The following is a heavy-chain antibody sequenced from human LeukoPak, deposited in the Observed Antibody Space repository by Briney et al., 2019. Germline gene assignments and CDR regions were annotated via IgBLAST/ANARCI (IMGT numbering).Heavy chain of an antibody. V-gene: IGHV1-18*01. J-gene: IGHJ6*03. CDR1: GYTFTSYG. Sequence: ASVKVSCKASGYTFTSYGISWVRQAPGQGLEWMGWISAYNGNTNYAQKLQGRVTMTTDTSTSTAYMELRSLRSDDTAVYYCARDQWYSSSSGIRLSYYYYMDVWGKGTTVTVSS. D-gene: IGHD6-6*01. CDR3: ARDQWYSSSSGIRLSYYYYMDV. CDR2: ISAYNGNT.